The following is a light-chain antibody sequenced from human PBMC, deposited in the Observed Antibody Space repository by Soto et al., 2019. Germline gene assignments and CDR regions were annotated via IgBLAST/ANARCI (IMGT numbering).Light chain of an antibody. V-gene: IGKV3-20*01. CDR1: ASVSSIY. CDR3: QQYGSSIT. J-gene: IGKJ5*01. CDR2: VAS. Sequence: EILLTQCPGTLSLSPGERATLSCGAGASVSSIYLACYQQKPGHAPRLLIYVASSRATGIPDRFSGSGSGTDFTLTISRLQPEDFAVYYCQQYGSSITFGQGTRLEIK.